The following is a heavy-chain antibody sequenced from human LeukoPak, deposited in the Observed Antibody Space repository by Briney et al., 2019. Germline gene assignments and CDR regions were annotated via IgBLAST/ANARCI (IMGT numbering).Heavy chain of an antibody. Sequence: PGGSLRLSCAASGFSVSNSYMSWVRQAPGKGLEWVSAISGSGGSTYYADSVKGRFTISRDNSKNMLYLQMNSLRAEDTAVYYCAKDLCPLYYFDAFDIWGQGTMVTVSS. CDR2: ISGSGGST. J-gene: IGHJ3*02. D-gene: IGHD3-10*01. CDR1: GFSVSNSY. CDR3: AKDLCPLYYFDAFDI. V-gene: IGHV3-23*01.